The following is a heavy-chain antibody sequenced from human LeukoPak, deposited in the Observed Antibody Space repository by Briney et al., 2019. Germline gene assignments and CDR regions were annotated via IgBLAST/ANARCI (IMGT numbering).Heavy chain of an antibody. CDR1: GFTFSSYW. D-gene: IGHD5-18*01. CDR2: IKQDGSEK. V-gene: IGHV3-7*01. J-gene: IGHJ6*03. CDR3: ARGGNEDTAMVAFPSYYYMDV. Sequence: PGGSLRLSCAASGFTFSSYWMSWVRQAPGKGLEWVANIKQDGSEKYYVDSVKGRFTISRDNAKNSLYLQMNSLRAEDTAVYYCARGGNEDTAMVAFPSYYYMDVWGKGTTVTVSS.